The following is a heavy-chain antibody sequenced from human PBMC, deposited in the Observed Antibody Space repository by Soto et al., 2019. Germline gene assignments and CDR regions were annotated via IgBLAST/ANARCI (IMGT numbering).Heavy chain of an antibody. D-gene: IGHD2-15*01. CDR2: INPNSGGT. Sequence: QVQLVQSGAEVKKPGASVKVSCKASGYTFTGYYMHWVRQAPGQGLEWMGWINPNSGGTNYAQKFQGWVTMTRDTSISTAYMELSRLRSDDTAVYYCASEDCRNTNCLKGFDYWGQGTLVTVSS. J-gene: IGHJ4*02. V-gene: IGHV1-2*04. CDR1: GYTFTGYY. CDR3: ASEDCRNTNCLKGFDY.